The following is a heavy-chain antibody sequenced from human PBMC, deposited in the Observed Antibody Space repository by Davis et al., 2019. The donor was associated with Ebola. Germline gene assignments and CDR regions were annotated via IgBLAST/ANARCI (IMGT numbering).Heavy chain of an antibody. Sequence: PGGSLRLSCAASGFTFSSYGMHWVRQAPGKGLEWVAVISYDGSNKYYADSVKGRFTISRDNSKNTLYLQMNSLRAEDTAVYYCAKVGGMGNDYSNYFLTYGMDVWGQGTTVTVSS. J-gene: IGHJ6*02. CDR3: AKVGGMGNDYSNYFLTYGMDV. CDR1: GFTFSSYG. D-gene: IGHD4-11*01. CDR2: ISYDGSNK. V-gene: IGHV3-30*18.